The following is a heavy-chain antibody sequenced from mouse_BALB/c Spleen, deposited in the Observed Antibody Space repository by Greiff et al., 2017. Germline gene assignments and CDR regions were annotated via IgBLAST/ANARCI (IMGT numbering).Heavy chain of an antibody. D-gene: IGHD2-4*01. CDR2: INPSNGGT. V-gene: IGHV1S81*02. J-gene: IGHJ4*01. CDR3: TRRERYYDYDYYAMDD. Sequence: VQLQQSGAELVKPGASVKLSCKASGYTFTSYYMYWVKQRPGQGLEWIGEINPSNGGTNFNEKFKSKATLTVDKSSSTAYMQLSSLTSEDSAVYYCTRRERYYDYDYYAMDDWGQGTSVTVSS. CDR1: GYTFTSYY.